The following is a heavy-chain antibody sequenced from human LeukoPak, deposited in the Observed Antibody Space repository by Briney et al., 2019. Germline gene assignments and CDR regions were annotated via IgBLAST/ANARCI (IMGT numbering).Heavy chain of an antibody. D-gene: IGHD6-6*01. CDR1: GFTFSSYS. CDR3: ARELGQLGSVWFDP. CDR2: ISSASTYI. J-gene: IGHJ5*02. Sequence: GGSLRLSCAASGFTFSSYSMNWVRQAPGKGLEWVSSISSASTYIYYANSVKGRFTIFRDNAKNSLYLQMNSLRAEDTAVYYCARELGQLGSVWFDPWGQGTLVTVSS. V-gene: IGHV3-21*01.